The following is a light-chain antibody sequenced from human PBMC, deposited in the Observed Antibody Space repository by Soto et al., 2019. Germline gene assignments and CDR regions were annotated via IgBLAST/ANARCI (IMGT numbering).Light chain of an antibody. CDR2: KAS. Sequence: DIQMTQSPSTLSASVGDRVTITCRASQSISSWLAWYQQKPGKAPKLLIYKASSLESGVPSRFSGSGSGTEFTLTISSLQPDDFATYYCQQDNSYWTVGQGTKLEIK. CDR3: QQDNSYWT. CDR1: QSISSW. J-gene: IGKJ2*01. V-gene: IGKV1-5*03.